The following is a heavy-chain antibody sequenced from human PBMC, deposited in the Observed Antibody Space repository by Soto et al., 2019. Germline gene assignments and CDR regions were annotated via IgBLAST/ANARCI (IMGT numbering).Heavy chain of an antibody. V-gene: IGHV4-34*01. Sequence: KPSETLSLTCAVYGGSFSGYYWSWIRQPPGKGLEWIGEINHSGSTNYNPSLKSRVTISVDTSKNQFSLKLSSVTAADTAVYYCASSPRFLPFDYWGQGTLVTVS. CDR2: INHSGST. CDR3: ASSPRFLPFDY. J-gene: IGHJ4*02. D-gene: IGHD3-16*01. CDR1: GGSFSGYY.